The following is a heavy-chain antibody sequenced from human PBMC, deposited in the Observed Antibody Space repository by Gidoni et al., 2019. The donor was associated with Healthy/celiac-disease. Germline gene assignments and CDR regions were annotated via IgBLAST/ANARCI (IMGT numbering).Heavy chain of an antibody. D-gene: IGHD3-10*01. J-gene: IGHJ4*02. Sequence: QITLKESVPTLVKPTQTLTLTCTFSGFSLSTSGVGLGWIRQPPGKALEWLALIYWDDDKRYSPSLKSRLTITKDTSKNQVVLTMTNMDPVDTATYYCAHRREIGRWFGELPSYFDYWGQGTLVTVSS. V-gene: IGHV2-5*02. CDR1: GFSLSTSGVG. CDR2: IYWDDDK. CDR3: AHRREIGRWFGELPSYFDY.